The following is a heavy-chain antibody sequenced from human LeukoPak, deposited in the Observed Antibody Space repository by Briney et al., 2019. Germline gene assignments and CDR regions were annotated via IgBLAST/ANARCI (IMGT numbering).Heavy chain of an antibody. CDR1: GFTFSSYA. J-gene: IGHJ4*02. Sequence: GGSLRLSCAASGFTFSSYAMSWVRQAPGKGLEWVSAISGSGGSTYYADSVKGRFTISRDNSKNTLYLQMNSLRAEDTAVYYCAKRDRTPIVVVPAAIHYWGQGTLVTVSS. D-gene: IGHD2-2*01. V-gene: IGHV3-23*01. CDR2: ISGSGGST. CDR3: AKRDRTPIVVVPAAIHY.